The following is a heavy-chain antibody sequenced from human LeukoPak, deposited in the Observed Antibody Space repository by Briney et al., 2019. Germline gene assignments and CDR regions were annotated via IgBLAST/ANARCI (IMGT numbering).Heavy chain of an antibody. J-gene: IGHJ4*02. D-gene: IGHD3-22*01. V-gene: IGHV4-39*01. Sequence: PSETLSLTCTVSGGSISSSSYYWGWIRQPPGKGLEWIGSIYYSGSTYYNPSLKSRVTISVDTSKNQFSLKLSSVTAADTAVYYCARYRSGYSPPGYYFDYWGQGTLVTVSS. CDR3: ARYRSGYSPPGYYFDY. CDR2: IYYSGST. CDR1: GGSISSSSYY.